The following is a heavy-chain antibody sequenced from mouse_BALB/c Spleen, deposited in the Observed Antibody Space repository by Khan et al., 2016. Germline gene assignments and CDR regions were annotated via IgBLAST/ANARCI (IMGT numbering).Heavy chain of an antibody. CDR3: ARDMEGYDDAMDY. J-gene: IGHJ4*01. CDR2: IRNKANGYTT. V-gene: IGHV7-3*02. CDR1: GFTFTDYY. D-gene: IGHD2-2*01. Sequence: EVELVESGGGLVQPGGSLRLSCATSGFTFTDYYMSWVRQPPGKALEWLGFIRNKANGYTTEYSASVKGRFTISRDNSQSILYLQMNTLIAEDSATYYCARDMEGYDDAMDYWGQGTSVTVSS.